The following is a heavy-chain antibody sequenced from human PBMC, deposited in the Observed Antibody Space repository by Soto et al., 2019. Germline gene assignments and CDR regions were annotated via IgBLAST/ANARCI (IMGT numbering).Heavy chain of an antibody. Sequence: SETLSLTCTVSGGSISYEDYHWTWIRQSPGKDLEMIGYIHYSGSIIYNPSFKNRVTISVDTSKNQFSLQLSSVTASDTAVYYCSTGGFWSGISLQNYYYYYMDVWGKGTTVTVSS. D-gene: IGHD3-3*01. CDR3: STGGFWSGISLQNYYYYYMDV. CDR2: IHYSGSI. CDR1: GGSISYEDYH. V-gene: IGHV4-30-4*01. J-gene: IGHJ6*03.